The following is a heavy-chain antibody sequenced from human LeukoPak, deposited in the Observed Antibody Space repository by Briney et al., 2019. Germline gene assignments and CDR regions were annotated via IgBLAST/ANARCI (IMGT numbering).Heavy chain of an antibody. CDR2: ISGSSGGT. CDR1: GFTFSSYA. J-gene: IGHJ4*02. D-gene: IGHD2-15*01. Sequence: GGSLRLSCAASGFTFSSYAMSWVRQAPGKGLEWVSGISGSSGGTYYADSVKGRFTISRDNSKDTLYLQMNSLRAEDTAVYYCAKGGSATRFSFDYWGQGILVTVSS. V-gene: IGHV3-23*01. CDR3: AKGGSATRFSFDY.